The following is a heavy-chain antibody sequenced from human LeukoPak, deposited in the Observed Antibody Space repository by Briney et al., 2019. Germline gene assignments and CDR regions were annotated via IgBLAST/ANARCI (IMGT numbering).Heavy chain of an antibody. Sequence: ASVKVSCKASGNTFTDYYIHWVRQAPGQGFEWMGWNNPNSGGTNYAQKFQGRATMTRDTSITTAYMELSRLRSDDTAVYYCATLDAFDIWGQGTMVTASS. CDR1: GNTFTDYY. CDR3: ATLDAFDI. V-gene: IGHV1-2*02. CDR2: NNPNSGGT. J-gene: IGHJ3*02.